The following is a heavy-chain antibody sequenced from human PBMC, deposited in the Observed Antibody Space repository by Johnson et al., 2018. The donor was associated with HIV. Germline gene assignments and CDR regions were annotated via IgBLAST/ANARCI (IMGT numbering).Heavy chain of an antibody. CDR2: IYSGGST. CDR3: TTGRLLAAFDI. V-gene: IGHV3-66*01. CDR1: GFTVSSNY. D-gene: IGHD2-21*02. Sequence: VQLVESGGGLVQPGGSLRLSCAASGFTVSSNYMSWVRQAPGKGLEWVSVIYSGGSTYYADSVKGRFTISRDNSKNTLYLQMNSLKTEDTAVYYCTTGRLLAAFDIWGQGTMVTVSS. J-gene: IGHJ3*02.